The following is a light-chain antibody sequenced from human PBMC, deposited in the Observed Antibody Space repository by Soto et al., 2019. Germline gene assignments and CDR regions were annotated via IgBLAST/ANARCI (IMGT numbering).Light chain of an antibody. J-gene: IGKJ5*01. CDR1: QSISRY. CDR2: AAS. Sequence: DIQRTQSPSSLSASVGYRVTITCRASQSISRYLNWYQQKPGKAPKLLIYAASNFQSGVPSRFSGSVSGTHGTLTISSLKTEDGATYDCQQLHGYTITFGQGTRLEIK. V-gene: IGKV1-39*01. CDR3: QQLHGYTIT.